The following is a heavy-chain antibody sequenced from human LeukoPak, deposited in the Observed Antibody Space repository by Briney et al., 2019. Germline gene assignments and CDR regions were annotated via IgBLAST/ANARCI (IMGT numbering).Heavy chain of an antibody. Sequence: SVKVSCKASGGTFSSYAISWVRQAPGQGLEWMRRISPIFGTANYAQKFPGRVTITTDESTRTAYMELSSLKSEDTAVYYCARGGSLGYSYGYVFDCWGQGTLVTVSS. V-gene: IGHV1-69*05. J-gene: IGHJ4*02. CDR3: ARGGSLGYSYGYVFDC. CDR1: GGTFSSYA. CDR2: ISPIFGTA. D-gene: IGHD5-18*01.